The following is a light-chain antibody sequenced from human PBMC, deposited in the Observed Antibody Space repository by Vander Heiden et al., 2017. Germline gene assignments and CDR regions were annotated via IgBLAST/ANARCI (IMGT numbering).Light chain of an antibody. V-gene: IGKV1-5*03. CDR3: QKYNSYPWK. J-gene: IGKJ1*01. CDR2: KAS. Sequence: DLQLMQSPSTLSASVGDRVTITCRASQSIGFWLAWYQQKPGKAPNLLIYKASSLQSGVPSRFSGKGSGTEFTLTISSLQPDDFATYYCQKYNSYPWKFGQGTKLEIK. CDR1: QSIGFW.